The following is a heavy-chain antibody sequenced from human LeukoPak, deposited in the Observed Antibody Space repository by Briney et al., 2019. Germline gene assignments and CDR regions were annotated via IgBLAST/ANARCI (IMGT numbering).Heavy chain of an antibody. V-gene: IGHV4-4*02. D-gene: IGHD6-25*01. CDR2: VHLDGRT. Sequence: PSETLSLTCGVSGGSVSSTNWWTWIRQPPGKGLEWIGEVHLDGRTNFNPSLKSRLTMSVDLSENHVSLKLTSVTAADTAVYYCAREGGFYRPLDYSGQETLVSVPS. CDR1: GGSVSSTNW. J-gene: IGHJ4*02. CDR3: AREGGFYRPLDY.